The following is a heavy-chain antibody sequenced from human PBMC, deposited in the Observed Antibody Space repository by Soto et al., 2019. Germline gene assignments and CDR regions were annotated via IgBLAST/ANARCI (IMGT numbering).Heavy chain of an antibody. V-gene: IGHV1-3*01. D-gene: IGHD6-19*01. CDR3: ARDGVAAGNIHFDY. J-gene: IGHJ4*01. CDR2: ISGDSGNT. CDR1: GYMFTKSA. Sequence: DSVKVSCKASGYMFTKSAMHWVRQAPGQRLEWMGWISGDSGNTKYSPKLQDRVTITRDTSASTAYMELSSLRSEDTALYYCARDGVAAGNIHFDYCGQGTLGTGST.